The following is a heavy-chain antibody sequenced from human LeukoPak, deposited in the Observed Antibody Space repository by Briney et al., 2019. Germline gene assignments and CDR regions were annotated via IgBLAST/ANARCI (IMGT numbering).Heavy chain of an antibody. CDR1: GFTFSSIA. CDR3: AKEDYSNYYFDY. V-gene: IGHV3-30*02. D-gene: IGHD4-11*01. Sequence: GGSLRLSCAASGFTFSSIAMHWVRQAPGKGLERVAFIRYDGSYKYYADSVKGRFTISRDNSKNTVYLQMNSLRAEDTAVYYCAKEDYSNYYFDYWGQGTLVTVSS. CDR2: IRYDGSYK. J-gene: IGHJ4*02.